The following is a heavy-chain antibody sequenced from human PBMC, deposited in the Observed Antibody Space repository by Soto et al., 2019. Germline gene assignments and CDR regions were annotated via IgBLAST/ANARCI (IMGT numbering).Heavy chain of an antibody. Sequence: SETLSLTCSVSGYSVASSDYYWAWIRQPPGKGLEWIGSMFYSGLTYYNPSLKSRVTLSVDTSKNQFSVRLNSVTAADTAVYYCAPLSVSLSGPYGIHVWGQGTTVTVSS. CDR1: GYSVASSDYY. J-gene: IGHJ6*02. V-gene: IGHV4-39*01. CDR2: MFYSGLT. CDR3: APLSVSLSGPYGIHV. D-gene: IGHD2-15*01.